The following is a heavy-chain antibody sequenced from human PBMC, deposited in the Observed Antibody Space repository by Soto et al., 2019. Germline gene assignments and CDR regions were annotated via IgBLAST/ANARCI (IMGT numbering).Heavy chain of an antibody. CDR3: AKDSDFGGYGNIDY. D-gene: IGHD3-16*01. V-gene: IGHV3-30*18. CDR2: ISYDGLKK. J-gene: IGHJ4*02. CDR1: GFTFRTYA. Sequence: QVQLVESGGGVVQTGRSLRLSCAASGFTFRTYAMHWVRQAPGKGLQCVAFISYDGLKKYYTDSVKGRFSISRDNSKNTLSLQMSNLRPEDTAVYYCAKDSDFGGYGNIDYWGQGTLVNVSS.